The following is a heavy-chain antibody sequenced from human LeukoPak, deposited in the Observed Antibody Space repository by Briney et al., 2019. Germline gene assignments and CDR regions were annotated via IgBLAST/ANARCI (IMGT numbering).Heavy chain of an antibody. V-gene: IGHV1-18*01. J-gene: IGHJ1*01. Sequence: ASVKVSCKASGGTFSSYGITWVRQAPGQGLEWMGWISAYNGNTNYAQKLQGRVTMTTDTSTSTAYMELRSLRSDDTAVYYCARVNRWWATTGYFQHWGQGTLVTVSS. CDR1: GGTFSSYG. CDR2: ISAYNGNT. D-gene: IGHD2-15*01. CDR3: ARVNRWWATTGYFQH.